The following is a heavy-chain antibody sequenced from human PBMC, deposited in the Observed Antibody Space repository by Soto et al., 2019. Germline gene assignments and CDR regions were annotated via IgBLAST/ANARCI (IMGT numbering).Heavy chain of an antibody. CDR3: AREVQVHTPDFVY. J-gene: IGHJ4*02. CDR2: ISPMFGAA. V-gene: IGHV1-69*19. D-gene: IGHD3-10*01. CDR1: GGTINTYA. Sequence: QVQLVQSGAEMKKPGSSVKVSCQSSGGTINTYAMNWVRQAPGQGPEWMGDISPMFGAANYAPKFQGRVTITADESTATSYMQLSSLTSEDTAIYFCAREVQVHTPDFVYWGLGTLVTVSS.